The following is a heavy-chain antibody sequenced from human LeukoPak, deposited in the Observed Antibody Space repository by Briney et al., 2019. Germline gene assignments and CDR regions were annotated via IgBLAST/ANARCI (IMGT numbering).Heavy chain of an antibody. CDR2: IYYSGST. CDR3: AREVFGSSWFDY. Sequence: SETLSLTCTVSGGSISSYYWSWVRQHPGKGLEWIGYIYYSGSTYYNPSLKSRVTISVDTSKNQFSLRLSSVTAADTAVYYCAREVFGSSWFDYWGQGTLVTVSS. D-gene: IGHD6-13*01. CDR1: GGSISSYY. J-gene: IGHJ4*02. V-gene: IGHV4-59*06.